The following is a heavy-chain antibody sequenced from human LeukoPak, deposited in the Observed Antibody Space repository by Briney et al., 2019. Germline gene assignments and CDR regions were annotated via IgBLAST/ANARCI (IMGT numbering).Heavy chain of an antibody. CDR1: GFTFSSYG. D-gene: IGHD3-22*01. CDR2: IRYDGSNK. J-gene: IGHJ4*02. CDR3: AKPYYYDSSGYYSVDY. V-gene: IGHV3-30*02. Sequence: PGGSLRLSCAASGFTFSSYGVHWVRQAPGKGLGWVAFIRYDGSNKYYADSVKGRFTISRDNSKNTLYLQMNSLRAEDTAVYYCAKPYYYDSSGYYSVDYWGQGTLVTVSS.